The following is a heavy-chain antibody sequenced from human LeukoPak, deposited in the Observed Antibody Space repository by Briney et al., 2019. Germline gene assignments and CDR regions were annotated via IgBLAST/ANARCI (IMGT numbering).Heavy chain of an antibody. Sequence: SVKVSCKASGGTFSSYAISWVRQAPGQGLEWMGRIIPILGIANYAQKFQGRVTITADKSTSTAYMELSSLRSEDTAVYYCARDRVYSGYDSYTSDNWFDPWGQGTLVTVSS. D-gene: IGHD5-12*01. CDR2: IIPILGIA. V-gene: IGHV1-69*04. J-gene: IGHJ5*02. CDR1: GGTFSSYA. CDR3: ARDRVYSGYDSYTSDNWFDP.